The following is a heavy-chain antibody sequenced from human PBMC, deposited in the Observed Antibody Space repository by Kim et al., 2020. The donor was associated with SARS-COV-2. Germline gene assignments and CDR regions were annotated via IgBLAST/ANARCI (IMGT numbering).Heavy chain of an antibody. CDR3: ARGGGEGELLSD. D-gene: IGHD1-26*01. CDR2: IYYSGST. Sequence: SETLSLTCTVSGGSISSYYWSWIRQPPGKGLEWIGYIYYSGSTNYNPSLKSRVTISVDTSKNQFSLKLSSVTAADTAVYYCARGGGEGELLSDWGQGTLVTVSS. V-gene: IGHV4-59*13. CDR1: GGSISSYY. J-gene: IGHJ4*02.